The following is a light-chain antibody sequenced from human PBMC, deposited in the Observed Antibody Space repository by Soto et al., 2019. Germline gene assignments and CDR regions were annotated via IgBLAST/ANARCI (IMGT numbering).Light chain of an antibody. Sequence: QSALTQPPSASGSPGQSVTISCTGTSSDVGAYNCVSWYQQYPGKAPKLMIYDVDKRPSGVPHRFSGSKSGNTASLTVSGLQAEDEADYYCSSYAGSDNFRIFVTGTKVTVL. V-gene: IGLV2-8*01. CDR1: SSDVGAYNC. J-gene: IGLJ1*01. CDR2: DVD. CDR3: SSYAGSDNFRI.